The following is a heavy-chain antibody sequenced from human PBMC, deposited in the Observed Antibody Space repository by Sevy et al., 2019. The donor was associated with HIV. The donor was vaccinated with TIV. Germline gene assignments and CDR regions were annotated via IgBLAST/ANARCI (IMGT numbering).Heavy chain of an antibody. CDR1: GYSISSGYY. V-gene: IGHV4-38-2*01. D-gene: IGHD3-9*01. CDR3: ASLALYYDILTGYSPSSYFDY. J-gene: IGHJ4*02. Sequence: SQTLSLTCAVSGYSISSGYYWGWIRQPPGKGLEWIGSIYHSGSTYYNPSLKSRVTISVDTSKNQFSLKLGSVTAADTAVYYCASLALYYDILTGYSPSSYFDYWGQGTLVTVSS. CDR2: IYHSGST.